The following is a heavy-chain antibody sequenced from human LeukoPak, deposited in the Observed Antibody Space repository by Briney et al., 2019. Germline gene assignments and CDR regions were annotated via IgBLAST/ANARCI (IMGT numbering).Heavy chain of an antibody. D-gene: IGHD3-16*01. J-gene: IGHJ3*02. CDR3: ARDYGHNDAFDI. Sequence: GGSLRLSCAASGFTFSSYSMNWVRQAPGKGLEWVSSISSSSSYIYYADSVKGRFTISRDNAKNSLYLQMNSLRAEDTAVYYCARDYGHNDAFDIWGQRTMVTVSS. V-gene: IGHV3-21*01. CDR2: ISSSSSYI. CDR1: GFTFSSYS.